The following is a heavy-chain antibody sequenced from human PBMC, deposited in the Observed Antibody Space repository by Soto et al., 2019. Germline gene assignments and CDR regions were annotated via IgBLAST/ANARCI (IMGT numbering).Heavy chain of an antibody. CDR1: GFTFNDHY. CDR2: TRSAAKGYTT. J-gene: IGHJ4*02. D-gene: IGHD3-10*01. Sequence: EVQLVESGGGLVQPGGSLRLSCAASGFTFNDHYMEWVRQAPGKGLEWVGRTRSAAKGYTTEYAASVKDRFIISRDDSKDSVYLQMNSLKSEDTAVYYCARAFRYYGSGTYVYYLDYWGQGTLVTVSS. CDR3: ARAFRYYGSGTYVYYLDY. V-gene: IGHV3-72*01.